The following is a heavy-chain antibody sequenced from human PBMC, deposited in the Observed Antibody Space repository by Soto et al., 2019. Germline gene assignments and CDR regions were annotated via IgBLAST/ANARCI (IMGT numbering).Heavy chain of an antibody. J-gene: IGHJ5*02. Sequence: PGGSLRLSCAASGFTFDDYGMSWVRQAPGKGLEWVSGINWNGGSTGYADSVKGRFTISRDNAKNSLYLQMNSLRAEDTALYYCARDSRASGAARPDAWGQGTTVTVSS. D-gene: IGHD3-16*01. CDR1: GFTFDDYG. V-gene: IGHV3-20*04. CDR2: INWNGGST. CDR3: ARDSRASGAARPDA.